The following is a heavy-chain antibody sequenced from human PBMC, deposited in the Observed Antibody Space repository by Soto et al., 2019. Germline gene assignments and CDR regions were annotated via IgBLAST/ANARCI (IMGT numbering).Heavy chain of an antibody. CDR2: INAGNGNT. CDR3: AKDQARNVMIGTLGVPEN. J-gene: IGHJ4*02. D-gene: IGHD3-16*01. Sequence: ASVKVSCKASGYTFTSYAMHWVRQAPGQRLEWMGWINAGNGNTKYSQKFQGRVTITRDTSASTAYMELSSLRAEDTAVYYCAKDQARNVMIGTLGVPENWGQGTQVTV. V-gene: IGHV1-3*01. CDR1: GYTFTSYA.